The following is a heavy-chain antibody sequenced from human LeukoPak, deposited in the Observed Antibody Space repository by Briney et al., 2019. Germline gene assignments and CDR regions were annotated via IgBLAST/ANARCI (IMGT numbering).Heavy chain of an antibody. CDR1: GGSISSYY. J-gene: IGHJ4*02. CDR3: ARGPSELRYFDWLIVFDY. CDR2: IYTSGST. V-gene: IGHV4-4*07. Sequence: SETLSLTCSVSGGSISSYYWSWIRQPAGKGLEWIGRIYTSGSTNYNPSLKSRVTISVGTSKNQFSLKLSSVTAADTAVYYCARGPSELRYFDWLIVFDYWGQGTLVTVSS. D-gene: IGHD3-9*01.